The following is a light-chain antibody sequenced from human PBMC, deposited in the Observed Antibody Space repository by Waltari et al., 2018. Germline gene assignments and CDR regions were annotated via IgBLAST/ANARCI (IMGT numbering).Light chain of an antibody. J-gene: IGKJ2*03. V-gene: IGKV1-6*01. CDR3: LQDNNYPLS. CDR2: AAS. CDR1: QAIRNE. Sequence: AVQMTQSPSSLSASVGDRVTITCRASQAIRNELGWYQQKPGKAPKLLIYAASRLQSGVPSRFSGSGSGTDFSLTISSLQPEDFATYYCLQDNNYPLSFGQGTKLEI.